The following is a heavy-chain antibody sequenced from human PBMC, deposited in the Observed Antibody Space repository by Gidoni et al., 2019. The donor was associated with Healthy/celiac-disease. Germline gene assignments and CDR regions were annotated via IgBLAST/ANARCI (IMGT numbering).Heavy chain of an antibody. V-gene: IGHV3-23*01. CDR1: GFTFSSYA. Sequence: EVQLLESGGGLVQPGGSLRLSCAASGFTFSSYAMSWVRQAPGKGLEWVSAISGSGGSTYYADSVKGRFTISRDNSKNTLYLQMNSLRAEDTAVYYCAEVSIAAAGTRINWFDPWGQGTLVTVSS. J-gene: IGHJ5*02. D-gene: IGHD6-13*01. CDR3: AEVSIAAAGTRINWFDP. CDR2: ISGSGGST.